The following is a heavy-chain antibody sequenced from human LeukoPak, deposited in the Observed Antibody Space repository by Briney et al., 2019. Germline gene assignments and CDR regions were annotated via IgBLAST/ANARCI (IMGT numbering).Heavy chain of an antibody. CDR3: ARDSRYSSSWYRRYYYYMDV. CDR2: IYTSGST. D-gene: IGHD6-13*01. CDR1: GGSISSYY. V-gene: IGHV4-4*07. J-gene: IGHJ6*03. Sequence: SETLSLTCTVSGGSISSYYWSWIRQPAGKGLEWIGRIYTSGSTNYNPSPKSRVTMSVDTSKNQFSLKLSSVTAADTAVYYCARDSRYSSSWYRRYYYYMDVWGKGPRSPSP.